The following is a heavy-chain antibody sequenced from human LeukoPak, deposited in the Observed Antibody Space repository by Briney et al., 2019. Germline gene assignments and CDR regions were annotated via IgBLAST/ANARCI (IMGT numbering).Heavy chain of an antibody. V-gene: IGHV5-51*01. J-gene: IGHJ4*02. Sequence: GESLKISCKGSGYSFTSYWIGWVRQMPGKGLEWMGIIYPGDSDTRYSPSFQGQVTISADKSISTAYLQWSSLKASDTAMYYCASPGSRDGYNSGFDYWGRGTLVTVSS. CDR1: GYSFTSYW. CDR2: IYPGDSDT. CDR3: ASPGSRDGYNSGFDY. D-gene: IGHD5-24*01.